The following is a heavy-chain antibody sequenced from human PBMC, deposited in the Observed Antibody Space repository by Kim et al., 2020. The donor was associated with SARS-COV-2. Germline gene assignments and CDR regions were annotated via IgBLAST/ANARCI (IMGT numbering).Heavy chain of an antibody. J-gene: IGHJ4*02. Sequence: SETLSLTCTVSGGSISSGGYYWSWIRQHPGKGLEWIGYIYYSGSTYYNPSLKSRVTISVDTSKNQFSLKLSSVTAADTAVYYCARTVDTAMETPFDYWGQGTLVTVSS. CDR3: ARTVDTAMETPFDY. CDR1: GGSISSGGYY. V-gene: IGHV4-31*03. CDR2: IYYSGST. D-gene: IGHD5-18*01.